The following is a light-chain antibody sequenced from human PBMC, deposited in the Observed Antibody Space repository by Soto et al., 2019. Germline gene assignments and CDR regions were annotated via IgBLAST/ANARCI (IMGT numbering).Light chain of an antibody. Sequence: DIQMTQSPSTLSASVGDRVTITCRASQSIGRFLAWYQHQPGKAPKLLIYDASTLASGAPSRFSGTGSGTGFPFSITSQQPEDSGTYYCQQSSMGWTFGQGTKVDVK. J-gene: IGKJ1*01. CDR2: DAS. CDR1: QSIGRF. V-gene: IGKV1-5*01. CDR3: QQSSMGWT.